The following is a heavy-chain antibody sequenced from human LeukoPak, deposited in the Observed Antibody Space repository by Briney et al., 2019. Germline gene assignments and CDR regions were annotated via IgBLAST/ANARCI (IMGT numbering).Heavy chain of an antibody. J-gene: IGHJ4*02. CDR1: GFTFSNAW. Sequence: GGSLRLSCAASGFTFSNAWMSWVRQAPGKGLEWVGRIKSKTDGETTDYAAPVKGRFTISRDDSKNMLYLQMNSLKTEDTAVYYCTTVVVVAATRVDYWGQGTLVSVSS. V-gene: IGHV3-15*01. D-gene: IGHD2-15*01. CDR2: IKSKTDGETT. CDR3: TTVVVVAATRVDY.